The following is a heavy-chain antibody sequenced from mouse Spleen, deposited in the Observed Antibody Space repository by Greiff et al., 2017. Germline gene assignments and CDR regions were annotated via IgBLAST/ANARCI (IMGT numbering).Heavy chain of an antibody. Sequence: VQLQQSGAELVRPGASVKLSCKALGYTFTDYEMHWVKQAPVHGLKWIGAIHPGSGGTAFDQKFKGKATLTADKSSSTVYMDLNSLTSEDSAVYYCTRSLGRDWFAYWGQGTLVTVSA. CDR1: GYTFTDYE. D-gene: IGHD4-1*01. CDR3: TRSLGRDWFAY. V-gene: IGHV1-15*01. CDR2: IHPGSGGT. J-gene: IGHJ3*01.